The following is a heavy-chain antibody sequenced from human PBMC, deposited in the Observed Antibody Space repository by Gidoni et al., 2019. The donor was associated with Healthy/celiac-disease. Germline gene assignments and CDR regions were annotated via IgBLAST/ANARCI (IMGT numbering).Heavy chain of an antibody. CDR3: ARDPPLGYSVDGMDV. V-gene: IGHV1-18*01. J-gene: IGHJ6*02. CDR2: ITAYNGNK. CDR1: GYPFPSYG. D-gene: IGHD2-21*01. Sequence: VQLVPSGAEVLKPGASVKVSCKASGYPFPSYGISWVRQAPGQGLEWMGWITAYNGNKNDAQKLQGRVTMTTDTSTSTAYMELRSLRSDDTAVYYWARDPPLGYSVDGMDVWGQGTTVTVSS.